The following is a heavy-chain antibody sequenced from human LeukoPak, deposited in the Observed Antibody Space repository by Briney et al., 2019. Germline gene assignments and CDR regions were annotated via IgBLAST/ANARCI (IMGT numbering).Heavy chain of an antibody. CDR1: GFTFDDYA. D-gene: IGHD6-19*01. CDR3: ANGGSGWSRGPIDY. CDR2: ISWDSGGI. J-gene: IGHJ4*02. V-gene: IGHV3-9*01. Sequence: GGSLRLSCAASGFTFDDYAMYWVRQAPGKGLEWVSGISWDSGGIGYADSVKGRFTISRDNAKNSLYLQMNSLRTDDTALYYCANGGSGWSRGPIDYWGQGTLVTVSS.